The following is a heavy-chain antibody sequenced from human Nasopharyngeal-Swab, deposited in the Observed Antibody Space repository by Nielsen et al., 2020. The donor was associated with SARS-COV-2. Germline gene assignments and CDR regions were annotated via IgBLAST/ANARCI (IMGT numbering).Heavy chain of an antibody. CDR3: ARHGVPGVVVVAATDY. V-gene: IGHV4-39*01. J-gene: IGHJ4*01. CDR1: GGSISSSSYY. D-gene: IGHD2-21*01. Sequence: SETLSLTCTVSGGSISSSSYYWGWIRQPPGKGLEWIGSIFYSGSTYYNPSLKSRVTVSVDTSKNQFSLNLSSVTAADTALYYCARHGVPGVVVVAATDYWGHGTLVTVSS. CDR2: IFYSGST.